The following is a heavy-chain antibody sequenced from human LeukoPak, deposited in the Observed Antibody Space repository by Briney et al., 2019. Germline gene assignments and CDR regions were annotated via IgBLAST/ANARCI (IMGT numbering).Heavy chain of an antibody. V-gene: IGHV3-7*01. J-gene: IGHJ5*02. Sequence: PGGSLRLSCAASGFTFSSYAMHWVRQAPGKGLQWVASIKQDGSVEYYVDSVKGRFTISRDNAKNSHYLQMNSLRVEDMAVYYCARWADDSGIYYIASWGQGTLVTVSS. CDR1: GFTFSSYA. CDR2: IKQDGSVE. CDR3: ARWADDSGIYYIAS. D-gene: IGHD3-10*01.